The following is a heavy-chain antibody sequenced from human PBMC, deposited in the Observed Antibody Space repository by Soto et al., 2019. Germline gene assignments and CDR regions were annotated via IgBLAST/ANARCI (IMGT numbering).Heavy chain of an antibody. Sequence: QVQLVQSGAEVKKPGASVKVSCKASGYIFTNYYIHWVRQAPGQGLEWMAIINPLPTSGSTNYAQKFQGRVTVTRDTTTSTVYLELSSLRSDDTGVYYCARDLAAAAYWGQGTLGTVSS. CDR3: ARDLAAAAY. J-gene: IGHJ4*02. CDR2: INPLPTSGST. D-gene: IGHD6-13*01. V-gene: IGHV1-46*01. CDR1: GYIFTNYY.